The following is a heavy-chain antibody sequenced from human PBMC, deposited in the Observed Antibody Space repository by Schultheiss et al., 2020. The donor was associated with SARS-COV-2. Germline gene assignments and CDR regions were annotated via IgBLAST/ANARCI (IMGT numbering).Heavy chain of an antibody. CDR3: ARDLSGKEDY. CDR1: GFTFSTFA. Sequence: GESLKISCAASGFTFSTFAMHWVRQAPGKGLVWVSRINEDGTTTNYADSVKGRFTISRDNAKKTLYLQMNSLRGDDTAVYYCARDLSGKEDYWGQGTLVTVSS. V-gene: IGHV3-74*01. J-gene: IGHJ4*02. D-gene: IGHD3-10*01. CDR2: INEDGTTT.